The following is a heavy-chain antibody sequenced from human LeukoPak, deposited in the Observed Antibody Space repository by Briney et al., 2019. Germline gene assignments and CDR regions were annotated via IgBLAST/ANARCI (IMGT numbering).Heavy chain of an antibody. D-gene: IGHD4-23*01. CDR1: GYTFTSYG. J-gene: IGHJ3*02. CDR3: ARDKRLSTVVTPNAFDI. Sequence: GASVTVSCKASGYTFTSYGISWVRQAPGQELEWMGWISAYNGNTNYAQKLQGRVTMTTDTSTSTAYMELRSLRSDDTAVYYCARDKRLSTVVTPNAFDIWGQGTMVTASS. CDR2: ISAYNGNT. V-gene: IGHV1-18*01.